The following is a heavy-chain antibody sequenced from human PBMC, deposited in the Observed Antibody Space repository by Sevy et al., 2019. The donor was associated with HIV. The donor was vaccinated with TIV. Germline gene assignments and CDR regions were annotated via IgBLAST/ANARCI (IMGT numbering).Heavy chain of an antibody. V-gene: IGHV3-48*02. CDR1: GFSFSSSS. D-gene: IGHD1-26*01. J-gene: IGHJ4*01. CDR3: GRDHRASYDRFDL. CDR2: ITRDGKTK. Sequence: GGSLRLSCAASGFSFSSSSMNWLRQAPGKGLEWLAYITRDGKTKYYADFVKGRFTISRDNAQNSLFLQPNSLRDEDTAVYYSGRDHRASYDRFDLWGHGTPVTVSS.